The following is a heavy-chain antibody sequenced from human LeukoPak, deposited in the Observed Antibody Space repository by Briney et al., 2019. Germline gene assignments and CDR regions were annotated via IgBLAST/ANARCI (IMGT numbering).Heavy chain of an antibody. V-gene: IGHV3-21*01. CDR1: GFTFSSYG. CDR3: ARADYGSTYYFDY. Sequence: PGGSLRLSCAASGFTFSSYGMHWVRQAPGKGLEWVSSISSSSSYIYYADSVKGRFTISRDNAKNSLYLQMNSLRAEDTAVYYCARADYGSTYYFDYWGQGTLVTVSS. J-gene: IGHJ4*02. CDR2: ISSSSSYI. D-gene: IGHD3-10*01.